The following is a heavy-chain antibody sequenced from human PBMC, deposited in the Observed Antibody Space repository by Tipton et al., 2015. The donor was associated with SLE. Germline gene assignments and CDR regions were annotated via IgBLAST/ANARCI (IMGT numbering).Heavy chain of an antibody. CDR2: INHSGST. J-gene: IGHJ4*02. CDR3: TRRDTSKWRFDY. V-gene: IGHV4-34*01. CDR1: GGSFSGYY. D-gene: IGHD2-2*01. Sequence: LRLSCAVYGGSFSGYYWSWIRQPPGKGLEWIGEINHSGSTNYDPSLKSRVTVLVDTSKNQFSLKVNSVTAADTAVYFCTRRDTSKWRFDYWGQGTLVTVSS.